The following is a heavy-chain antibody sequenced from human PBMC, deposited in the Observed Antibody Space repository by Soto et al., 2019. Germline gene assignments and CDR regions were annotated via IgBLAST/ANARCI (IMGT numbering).Heavy chain of an antibody. CDR2: IYYSGNT. Sequence: QVQLQESGPGLVKPSQTLSLTCTVSGGSISSGDYYWSWIRQPPGKGLEWIGFIYYSGNTYYKPALKGRFAISVDTSKNQFSLKLNSVTAADTAVYYCAGTGTTGDWFDPWGQGTLVTVSS. J-gene: IGHJ5*02. V-gene: IGHV4-30-4*01. D-gene: IGHD1-1*01. CDR3: AGTGTTGDWFDP. CDR1: GGSISSGDYY.